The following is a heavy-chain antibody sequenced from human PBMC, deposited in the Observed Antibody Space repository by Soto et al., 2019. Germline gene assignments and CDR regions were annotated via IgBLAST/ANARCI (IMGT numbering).Heavy chain of an antibody. CDR1: GFTFSSYA. V-gene: IGHV3-23*01. J-gene: IGHJ6*02. CDR2: ISGSGGST. Sequence: GGSLRLSCAASGFTFSSYAMSWVRQAPGKGLEWVSAISGSGGSTYYADSVKGRFTISRDNSKNTLYLQMNSLRAEDTAVYYCAKGTEYSSSSGDHTTWDYYYYGMDVWGQGTTVTVSS. CDR3: AKGTEYSSSSGDHTTWDYYYYGMDV. D-gene: IGHD6-6*01.